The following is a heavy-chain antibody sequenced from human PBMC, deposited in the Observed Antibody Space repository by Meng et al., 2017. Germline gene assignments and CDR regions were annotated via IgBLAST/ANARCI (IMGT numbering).Heavy chain of an antibody. Sequence: QVQAVQSGAEVKKPWASVKVSCKASGYTFTSYYMHWVRQAPGQGLEWMGIINPSGGSTSYAQKFQGRVTMTRDTSTSTVYMELSSLRSEDTAVYYCARVFARATTGHYYYYYGMDVWGQGTTVTVSS. CDR3: ARVFARATTGHYYYYYGMDV. CDR2: INPSGGST. J-gene: IGHJ6*02. D-gene: IGHD1-26*01. CDR1: GYTFTSYY. V-gene: IGHV1-46*01.